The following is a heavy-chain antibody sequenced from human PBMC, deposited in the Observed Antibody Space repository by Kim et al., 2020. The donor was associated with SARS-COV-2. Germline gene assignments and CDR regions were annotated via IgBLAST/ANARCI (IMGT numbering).Heavy chain of an antibody. CDR2: IYSGGST. D-gene: IGHD5-12*01. CDR1: GFTVSSNY. CDR3: ARDYSGYGYYYYYMDV. Sequence: GGSLRLSCAASGFTVSSNYMSWVRQAPGKGLEWVSVIYSGGSTYYADSVKGRFTISRDNSKNTLYLQMNSLRAEDTAVYYCARDYSGYGYYYYYMDVWGKGTTVTVSS. V-gene: IGHV3-53*01. J-gene: IGHJ6*03.